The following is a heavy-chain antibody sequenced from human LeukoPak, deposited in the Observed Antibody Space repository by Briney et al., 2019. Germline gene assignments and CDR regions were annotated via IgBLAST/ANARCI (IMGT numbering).Heavy chain of an antibody. Sequence: PGGSLRLSCAASGFTFRGYSMNWVRQAPGKGLEWVSYISSSSSTIYYADSVKGRFTISRDNAKNSLYLQMNSLRAEDTAVYYCARDPGRLGYCSSTSCYVLDYWGQGTLVTVSS. D-gene: IGHD2-2*01. CDR3: ARDPGRLGYCSSTSCYVLDY. CDR1: GFTFRGYS. CDR2: ISSSSSTI. V-gene: IGHV3-48*01. J-gene: IGHJ4*02.